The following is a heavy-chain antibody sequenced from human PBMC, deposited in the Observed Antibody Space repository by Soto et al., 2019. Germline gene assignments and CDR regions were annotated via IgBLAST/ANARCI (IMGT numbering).Heavy chain of an antibody. Sequence: SETLSLTCAVYGESFSGYYWSWIRQPPGKGLEWIGEINHSGSTNYNPSLKSRVTMSVDTSKNRFSLKLSSVTAADTAMYYCAGNIVATISSFDYWGQGTLVTVSS. D-gene: IGHD5-12*01. CDR3: AGNIVATISSFDY. V-gene: IGHV4-34*01. CDR1: GESFSGYY. CDR2: INHSGST. J-gene: IGHJ4*02.